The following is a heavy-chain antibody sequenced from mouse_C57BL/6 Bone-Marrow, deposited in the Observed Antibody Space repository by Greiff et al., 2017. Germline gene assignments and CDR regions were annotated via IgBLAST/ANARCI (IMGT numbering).Heavy chain of an antibody. CDR3: TTRGNPYAMDY. V-gene: IGHV14-1*01. CDR2: IDPEDGDT. Sequence: VQLQQSGAELVRPGASVKLSCTASGFNITDYYMHWVKQRPEQGLEWIGRIDPEDGDTEYAPKFQGKATMTADTSSNTAYLQLSSLTSEDTAVYYCTTRGNPYAMDYWGQGTSVTVSS. D-gene: IGHD2-1*01. CDR1: GFNITDYY. J-gene: IGHJ4*01.